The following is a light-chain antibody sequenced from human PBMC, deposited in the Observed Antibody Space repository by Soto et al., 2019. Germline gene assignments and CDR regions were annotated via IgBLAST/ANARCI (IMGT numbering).Light chain of an antibody. CDR2: DAS. CDR3: QQLRMYPST. CDR1: QSISSW. J-gene: IGKJ4*01. V-gene: IGKV1-5*01. Sequence: DIQMTQSPSTPSASVGDRVTITCRASQSISSWLAWYQQKPGKAPKLLIYDASSLESGVPSRFSGSGSGTDFALTITSLQAEDFATYYCQQLRMYPSTFGGGTKVDIK.